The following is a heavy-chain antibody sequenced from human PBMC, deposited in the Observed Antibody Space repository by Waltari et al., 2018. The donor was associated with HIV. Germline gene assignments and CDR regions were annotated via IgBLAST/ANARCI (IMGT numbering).Heavy chain of an antibody. V-gene: IGHV1-2*02. Sequence: QVQLVQSGAEVKQPGASVTVSCTASGYTLNGYFMHWVRQAPGQGLEWMGWIYPNTGDTNYSQKFQGRVTMTRDTSISTAYMELRRLRSDDTAMYYCARQMTFYDAFDIWGQGTMVTVSS. CDR3: ARQMTFYDAFDI. CDR2: IYPNTGDT. CDR1: GYTLNGYF. J-gene: IGHJ3*02.